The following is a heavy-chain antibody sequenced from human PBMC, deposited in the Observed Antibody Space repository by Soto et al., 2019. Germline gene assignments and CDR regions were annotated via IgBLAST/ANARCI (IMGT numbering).Heavy chain of an antibody. Sequence: SVKVSCKVSGGTFSNYAIDWVRLAPGHGLEWMGGIVPIFGTTYYTQKFQGRATIIADDSTTTAYLEMSSLRSEDTAIYYCARVEAGTSLYSYHGLDVWGQGTPVTVSS. V-gene: IGHV1-69*13. J-gene: IGHJ6*02. D-gene: IGHD1-26*01. CDR3: ARVEAGTSLYSYHGLDV. CDR1: GGTFSNYA. CDR2: IVPIFGTT.